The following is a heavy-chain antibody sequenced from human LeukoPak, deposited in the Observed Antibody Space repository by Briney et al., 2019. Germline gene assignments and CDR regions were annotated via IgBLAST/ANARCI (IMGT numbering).Heavy chain of an antibody. J-gene: IGHJ4*02. CDR3: ARVPFCSGTTCYEFDY. D-gene: IGHD2-2*01. CDR1: GFTFITYA. Sequence: GGSLRLSCATSGFTFITYAMNWVRQAPGKGLEWVSVITGSGGSTYYADSVKGRFTISRDNSKNTVYLQMNNLRAEDTAVYYCARVPFCSGTTCYEFDYWGQGTLVTVSS. V-gene: IGHV3-23*01. CDR2: ITGSGGST.